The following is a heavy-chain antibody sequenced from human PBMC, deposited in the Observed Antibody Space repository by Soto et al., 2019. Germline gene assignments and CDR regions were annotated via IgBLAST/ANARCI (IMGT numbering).Heavy chain of an antibody. CDR2: IFYSGGT. V-gene: IGHV4-39*01. Sequence: QMLLQESGPGLVKPSETLSLTCTVSGGSILDSTYYWAWLRQSPGKGLEWIGTIFYSGGTFYTPSLRSRGTMSVDTSNNQVTLKLSSVTAADTAVYYCACQASGYYYGWFDPWGQGTLVTVSS. D-gene: IGHD3-22*01. CDR1: GGSILDSTYY. CDR3: ACQASGYYYGWFDP. J-gene: IGHJ5*02.